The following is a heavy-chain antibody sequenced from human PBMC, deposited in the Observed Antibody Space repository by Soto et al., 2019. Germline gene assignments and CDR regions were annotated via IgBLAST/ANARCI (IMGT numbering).Heavy chain of an antibody. V-gene: IGHV1-2*02. Sequence: ASVKVSCKASGYTFTGYYMHWVRQAPGQGLEWMGWINPNSGGTNYAQKFQGRVTMTRDTSISTAYMELSRLRSDDTAVYYCARDKLRTQSMPYWFDSWGQGKLVTLSS. CDR2: INPNSGGT. CDR3: ARDKLRTQSMPYWFDS. D-gene: IGHD1-1*01. J-gene: IGHJ5*01. CDR1: GYTFTGYY.